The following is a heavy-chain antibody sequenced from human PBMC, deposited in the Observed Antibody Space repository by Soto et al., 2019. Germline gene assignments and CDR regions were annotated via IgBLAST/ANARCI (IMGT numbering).Heavy chain of an antibody. Sequence: LSLTCSVSGDSISNLDYFWAWIRQPPGQALEYIGYIYKSATTYYNPSFESRAAISVDASKSQFSLNVTSVTAADTAVYFCARGRYCLTGRCFPNWFDSWGQGALVTVSS. J-gene: IGHJ5*01. V-gene: IGHV4-30-4*01. D-gene: IGHD7-27*01. CDR2: IYKSATT. CDR3: ARGRYCLTGRCFPNWFDS. CDR1: GDSISNLDYF.